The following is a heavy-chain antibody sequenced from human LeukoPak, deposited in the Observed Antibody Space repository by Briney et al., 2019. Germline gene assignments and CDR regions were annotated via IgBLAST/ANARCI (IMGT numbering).Heavy chain of an antibody. Sequence: GGSLRLSCAASGFTFSTYAMSWVRQAPGKGLEWVSVIYSGGSTYYADSVKGRFTISRDNSKNTLYLQMNSLRAEDTAVYYCARDTENYFDYWGQGTLVTVSS. J-gene: IGHJ4*02. CDR1: GFTFSTYA. V-gene: IGHV3-53*01. CDR3: ARDTENYFDY. CDR2: IYSGGST. D-gene: IGHD4-17*01.